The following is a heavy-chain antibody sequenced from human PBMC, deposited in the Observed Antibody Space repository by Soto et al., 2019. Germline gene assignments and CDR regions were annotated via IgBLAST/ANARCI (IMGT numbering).Heavy chain of an antibody. CDR2: ISAHNGNT. V-gene: IGHV1-18*01. CDR3: ARGLYGDY. CDR1: GYGFTTYG. D-gene: IGHD2-8*01. Sequence: QVHLVQSGAEVKKPGASVKVSCKGSGYGFTTYGITWVRQAPGQGLEWMALISAHNGNTNDAQKLQGRVTVNRDTSTSTAYMEMRSLRSDDTAVYYCARGLYGDYWGQGALVTVSS. J-gene: IGHJ4*02.